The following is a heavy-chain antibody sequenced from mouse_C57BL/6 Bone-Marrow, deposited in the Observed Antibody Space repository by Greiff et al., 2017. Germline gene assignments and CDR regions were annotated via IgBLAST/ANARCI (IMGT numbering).Heavy chain of an antibody. V-gene: IGHV2-9-1*01. CDR3: ASYSLRGFDY. D-gene: IGHD2-1*01. J-gene: IGHJ2*01. CDR2: IWTGGGK. Sequence: VMLVESGPGLVAPSQSLSITCTVSGFSLTSYAISWVRQPPGKGLEWLGVIWTGGGKNYNSALKSRLSISKDNTKSQFLLKMNRLQTDDTARYYCASYSLRGFDYWGQGTTLTVSS. CDR1: GFSLTSYA.